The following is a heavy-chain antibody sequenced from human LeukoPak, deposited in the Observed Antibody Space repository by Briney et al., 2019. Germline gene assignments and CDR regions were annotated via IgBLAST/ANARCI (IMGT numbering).Heavy chain of an antibody. V-gene: IGHV3-21*01. CDR2: ISSSSSYI. D-gene: IGHD5-18*01. J-gene: IGHJ4*02. Sequence: PGGSLRLSCAASGFTFSSYSMNWVRQAPGKGLEWVSSISSSSSYIYYADSVKGRFTISRDNAKNSLYLQMNSLRAEDTAVYYCARDRLSMVQLIDYWGQGTLVTVSS. CDR1: GFTFSSYS. CDR3: ARDRLSMVQLIDY.